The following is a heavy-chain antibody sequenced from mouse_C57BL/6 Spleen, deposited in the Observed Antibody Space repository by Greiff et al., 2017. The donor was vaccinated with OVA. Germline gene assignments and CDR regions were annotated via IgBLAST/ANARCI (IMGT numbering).Heavy chain of an antibody. D-gene: IGHD2-3*01. J-gene: IGHJ3*01. CDR2: INPNNGGT. Sequence: VQLQQSGPELVKPGASVKIPCKASGYTFTDYNMDWVKQSHGKSLEWIGDINPNNGGTIYNQKFKGKATLTVDKSSSTADMELRSLTSEDTAVYYCARSDDGYPAWFAYWGQGTLVTVSA. CDR1: GYTFTDYN. V-gene: IGHV1-18*01. CDR3: ARSDDGYPAWFAY.